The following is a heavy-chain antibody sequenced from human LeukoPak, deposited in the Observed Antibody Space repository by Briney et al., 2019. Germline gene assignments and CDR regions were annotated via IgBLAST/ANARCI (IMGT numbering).Heavy chain of an antibody. CDR1: GESISGFY. D-gene: IGHD2-2*01. CDR2: IYYSGST. V-gene: IGHV4-59*08. CDR3: AGSYPVFDY. J-gene: IGHJ4*02. Sequence: SETLSLTCTVSGESISGFYWTWIRQPPGKGLEWIGYIYYSGSTNYNPSLKSRVTISVDTSKNQFSLKLSSVTAADTAVYYCAGSYPVFDYWGQGTLVTVSS.